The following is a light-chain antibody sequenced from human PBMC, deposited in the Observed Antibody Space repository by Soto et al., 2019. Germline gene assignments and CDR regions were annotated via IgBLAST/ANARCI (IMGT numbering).Light chain of an antibody. Sequence: EIVLTQSPGTLSLSPGERATLSCRASQSVSSSYLTWYQQKPGQAPRVLIYGASSRATGIPDRFSGSGSGTDFTLTISRLEPEDFAVYYCQQYGNSPITFGQGTRLEI. V-gene: IGKV3-20*01. J-gene: IGKJ5*01. CDR3: QQYGNSPIT. CDR1: QSVSSSY. CDR2: GAS.